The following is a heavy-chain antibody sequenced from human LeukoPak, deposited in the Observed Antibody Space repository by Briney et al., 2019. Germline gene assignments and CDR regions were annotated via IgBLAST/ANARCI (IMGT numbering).Heavy chain of an antibody. CDR1: GGSISSGGYS. CDR3: ARVFRRCSSTSCYTLKRPTFWYMDV. D-gene: IGHD2-2*02. J-gene: IGHJ6*03. CDR2: INHSGST. Sequence: PSQTLSLTCAVSGGSISSGGYSWSWIRQPPGKGLEWIGEINHSGSTNYNPSLKSRVTISVDTSKNQFSLKLSSVTAADTAVYYCARVFRRCSSTSCYTLKRPTFWYMDVWGKGTTVTVSS. V-gene: IGHV4-30-2*01.